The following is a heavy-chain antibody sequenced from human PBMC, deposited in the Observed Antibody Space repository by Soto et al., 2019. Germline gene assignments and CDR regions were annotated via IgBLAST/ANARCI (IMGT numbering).Heavy chain of an antibody. J-gene: IGHJ6*02. CDR3: AKDRRADWESCYSDAMDV. CDR2: FIPLYGTA. CDR1: GGTFSSFA. D-gene: IGHD1-26*01. V-gene: IGHV1-69*01. Sequence: QVQLVQSGAEVKKPGSSVKVSCKASGGTFSSFAISWVRQAPGQGLEWMGGFIPLYGTANYAQKFQARVTISAVASTRTAYMEQSSLRSEDTAVHYCAKDRRADWESCYSDAMDVWVQGTTVTVAS.